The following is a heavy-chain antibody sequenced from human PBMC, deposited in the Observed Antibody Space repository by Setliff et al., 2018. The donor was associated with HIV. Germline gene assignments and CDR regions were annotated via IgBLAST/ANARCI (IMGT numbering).Heavy chain of an antibody. CDR3: ARDRNCGNGCYSSADH. Sequence: GSLRLSCAASGFIFSTFPMHWVRQAPGKGLEWVAVMSGDANSQYYADSVGGRFTISRDNSKNTVYLQMNSLTTEDTAVYYCARDRNCGNGCYSSADHWGLGTLVTVSS. D-gene: IGHD2-21*01. CDR2: MSGDANSQ. V-gene: IGHV3-30*01. CDR1: GFIFSTFP. J-gene: IGHJ4*02.